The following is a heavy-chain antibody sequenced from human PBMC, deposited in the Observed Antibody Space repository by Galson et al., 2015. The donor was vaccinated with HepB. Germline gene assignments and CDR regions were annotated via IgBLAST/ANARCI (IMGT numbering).Heavy chain of an antibody. CDR2: ISAYNGNT. CDR1: GYTFTSYG. V-gene: IGHV1-18*01. D-gene: IGHD6-19*01. Sequence: SVKVSCKASGYTFTSYGISWVRQAPGQGLEWMGWISAYNGNTNYAQKLQGRVTMTTDTSTSTAYMELRSLRSDDTAVYYCARDQNQNMEQWLADAFDIWGQGTMVTVSS. CDR3: ARDQNQNMEQWLADAFDI. J-gene: IGHJ3*02.